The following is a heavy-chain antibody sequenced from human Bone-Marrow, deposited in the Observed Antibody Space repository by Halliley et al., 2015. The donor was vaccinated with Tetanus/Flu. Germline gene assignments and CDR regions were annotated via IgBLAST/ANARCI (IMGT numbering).Heavy chain of an antibody. Sequence: WVSAITTTGDTYYSGSVKGRFAISRENAKNSFYLQLNTLRAGDTAVYYCARVASDGSGSSNAFDVWGQGTMVTVSS. CDR2: ITTTGDT. CDR3: ARVASDGSGSSNAFDV. V-gene: IGHV3-13*01. D-gene: IGHD3-10*01. J-gene: IGHJ3*01.